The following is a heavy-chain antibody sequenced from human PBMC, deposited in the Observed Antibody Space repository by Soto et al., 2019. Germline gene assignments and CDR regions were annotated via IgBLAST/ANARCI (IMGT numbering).Heavy chain of an antibody. D-gene: IGHD2-2*01. Sequence: QVQLVQSGAEVKKPGSSVKVSCKASGGTFSSYAISWVRQAPRQGLEWMGGIIPISDTTNYAQKFQGRVKITADESTSTAYMELSSLRSEDTAVYYCPRSQGSSTSLEIYYYYYYGMDVWGQGTTVTVSS. CDR2: IIPISDTT. J-gene: IGHJ6*02. V-gene: IGHV1-69*01. CDR1: GGTFSSYA. CDR3: PRSQGSSTSLEIYYYYYYGMDV.